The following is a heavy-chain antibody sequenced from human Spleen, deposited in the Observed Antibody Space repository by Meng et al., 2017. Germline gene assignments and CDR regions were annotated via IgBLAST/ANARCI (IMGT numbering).Heavy chain of an antibody. Sequence: QLPLHESGPGLVKPSQTLSLTCTVSGGSISSTNWWSWVRQPPGKGLEWIGEIYHSGSTNYNPSLKSRVTISVDKSKNQFSLKLSSVTAADTAVYYCARHYDSGVPIDYWGQGSLVTVSS. D-gene: IGHD3-10*01. CDR2: IYHSGST. V-gene: IGHV4-4*02. CDR3: ARHYDSGVPIDY. J-gene: IGHJ4*02. CDR1: GGSISSTNW.